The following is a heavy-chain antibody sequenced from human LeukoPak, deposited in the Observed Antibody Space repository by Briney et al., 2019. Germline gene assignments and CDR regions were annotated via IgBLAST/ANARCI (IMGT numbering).Heavy chain of an antibody. CDR2: ISYDGSNK. V-gene: IGHV3-30*04. D-gene: IGHD6-13*01. Sequence: GRSLRLSCAASGFTFSSYAMHWVRQAPGKGLEWVAVISYDGSNKYYADSVKGRFTISRDNSKNTLYLQMNSLRAEDTAVYYCAKGIAAAGTPFDYWGQGTLVTVSS. J-gene: IGHJ4*02. CDR3: AKGIAAAGTPFDY. CDR1: GFTFSSYA.